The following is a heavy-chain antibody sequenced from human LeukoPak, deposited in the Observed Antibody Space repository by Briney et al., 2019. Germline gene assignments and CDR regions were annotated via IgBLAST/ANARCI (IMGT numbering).Heavy chain of an antibody. V-gene: IGHV4-59*01. CDR2: ISSSGST. CDR1: GASISRYY. CDR3: ARTRRDAYLTPFKY. J-gene: IGHJ4*02. Sequence: PSGTLSLTCTVSGASISRYYWNWIRQPPGKGLEWIGYISSSGSTNYSFSLKSRVTISVDTSKNQLSLKLSSVTAADTAMYYCARTRRDAYLTPFKYWGQGTLVSVSS. D-gene: IGHD3-16*01.